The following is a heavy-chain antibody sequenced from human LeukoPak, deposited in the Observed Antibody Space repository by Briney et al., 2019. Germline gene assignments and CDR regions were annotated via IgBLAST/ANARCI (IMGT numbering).Heavy chain of an antibody. V-gene: IGHV3-30-3*01. CDR3: SGEGVGAEEPPPMSFDI. CDR2: ISYHGSNK. CDR1: GFTFSSYA. D-gene: IGHD1-26*01. Sequence: GRSLRLSCAASGFTFSSYAMHWVPQAPGKGLEWVAVISYHGSNKYYADSVKGRFTISRDNSKNTLDLQMNSLRAEDTAVYYCSGEGVGAEEPPPMSFDIWGQGTMVTVSS. J-gene: IGHJ3*02.